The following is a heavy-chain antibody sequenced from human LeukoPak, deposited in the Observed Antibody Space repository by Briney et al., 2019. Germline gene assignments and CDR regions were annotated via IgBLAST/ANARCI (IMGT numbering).Heavy chain of an antibody. D-gene: IGHD4-17*01. V-gene: IGHV3-21*01. CDR2: ISGSSEYI. CDR3: ARFETTVSAPVDY. Sequence: GGSLRLSCAASGFTFSSYAMSWVRQAPGKGLEWVSSISGSSEYIIYADSVRGRFTISRDNARNSLYLQMNSLIAEDTAVYYCARFETTVSAPVDYWGQGTLVTVSS. J-gene: IGHJ4*02. CDR1: GFTFSSYA.